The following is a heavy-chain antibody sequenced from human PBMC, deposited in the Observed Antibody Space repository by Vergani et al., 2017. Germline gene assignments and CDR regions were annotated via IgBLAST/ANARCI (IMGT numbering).Heavy chain of an antibody. V-gene: IGHV4-34*01. Sequence: QVQLQQWGGGLLKPSETLSLTCVVNGGSFTSYHWTWIRQSPGEGLEWVGDIDHTGRPDYNPSLKSRLTMSVDKSRNQFSLTRNSVTATDTAIYFCARVNTETNSHLYYDYYMDVWGQGTAVTVS. CDR2: IDHTGRP. D-gene: IGHD4-11*01. CDR1: GGSFTSYH. J-gene: IGHJ6*03. CDR3: ARVNTETNSHLYYDYYMDV.